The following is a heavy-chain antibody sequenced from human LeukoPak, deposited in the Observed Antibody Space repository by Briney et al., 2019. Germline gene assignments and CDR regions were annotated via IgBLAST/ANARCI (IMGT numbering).Heavy chain of an antibody. Sequence: GGSLRLSCTTSGFTFSTYGMHWVRQAPGKGLEWVAVIWYDGTNRYYADSVKGRFTISRDNSKNTLYLQMDSMRAEDTAVYYCARDQDRAFDIWGQGTMVTVSX. V-gene: IGHV3-33*01. CDR2: IWYDGTNR. CDR3: ARDQDRAFDI. J-gene: IGHJ3*02. CDR1: GFTFSTYG.